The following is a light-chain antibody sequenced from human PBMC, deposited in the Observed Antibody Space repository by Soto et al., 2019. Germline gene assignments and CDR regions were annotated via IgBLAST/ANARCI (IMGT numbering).Light chain of an antibody. J-gene: IGLJ1*01. CDR3: SSYTSSSTLYV. CDR1: SSDVGSHNR. Sequence: QSALTQPPSVSGSPGQSVTISCTGTSSDVGSHNRVSWYQQPPGTAPKLMIYEVSNRPSGVPDRFSGSKSGNTASLTISGLQAEDEADYYCSSYTSSSTLYVFGTGTKVTVL. V-gene: IGLV2-18*02. CDR2: EVS.